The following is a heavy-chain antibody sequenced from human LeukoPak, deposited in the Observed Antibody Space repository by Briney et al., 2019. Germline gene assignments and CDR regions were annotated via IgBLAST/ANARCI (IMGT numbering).Heavy chain of an antibody. J-gene: IGHJ6*03. CDR3: ARGRRDGYNYYYYYHMDV. Sequence: SETPSLTCTVSGGSISSSSYYWGWIRQPPGKGLEWIGNIYYSGSTYYNPSLKSRVTISVDTSKNQFSLKLSSVTAADTAVYYCARGRRDGYNYYYYYHMDVWGKGTTVTVSS. CDR2: IYYSGST. D-gene: IGHD5-24*01. CDR1: GGSISSSSYY. V-gene: IGHV4-39*07.